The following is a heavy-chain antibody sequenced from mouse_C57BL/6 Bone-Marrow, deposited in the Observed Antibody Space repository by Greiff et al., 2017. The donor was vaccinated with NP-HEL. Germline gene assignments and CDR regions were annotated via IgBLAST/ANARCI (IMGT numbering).Heavy chain of an antibody. CDR2: IYPGSGST. V-gene: IGHV1-55*01. CDR3: ARRTYDYDVYDMDY. CDR1: GYTFTSYW. J-gene: IGHJ4*01. D-gene: IGHD2-4*01. Sequence: VQLQQPGAELVKPGASVKMSCKASGYTFTSYWITWVKQRPGQGLEWIGDIYPGSGSTNYNEKFKSKATLTVDTSSSTAYMQLSSLTSEDSAVDYCARRTYDYDVYDMDYWGQGTSVTVSS.